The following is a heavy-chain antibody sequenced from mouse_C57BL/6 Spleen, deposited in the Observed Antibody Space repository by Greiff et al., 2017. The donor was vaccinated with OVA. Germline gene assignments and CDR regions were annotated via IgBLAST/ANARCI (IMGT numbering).Heavy chain of an antibody. CDR3: ARSGAQAPYAMDY. CDR2: IYPGSGST. V-gene: IGHV1-55*01. D-gene: IGHD3-2*02. Sequence: VQLQQPGAELVKPGASVKMSCKASGYTFTSYWITWVKQRPGQGLEWIGDIYPGSGSTNYNEKFKSKATLTVDTSSSTAYMQLSSLTSEDSAVDYCARSGAQAPYAMDYWGQGTSVTVSS. CDR1: GYTFTSYW. J-gene: IGHJ4*01.